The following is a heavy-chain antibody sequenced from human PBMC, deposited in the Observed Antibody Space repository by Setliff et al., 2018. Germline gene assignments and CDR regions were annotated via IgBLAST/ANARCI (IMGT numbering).Heavy chain of an antibody. CDR3: ARVYDFWSGYYVDY. CDR2: ISSSSSTI. V-gene: IGHV3-48*01. CDR1: GFTFSDYY. D-gene: IGHD3-3*01. Sequence: PGGSLRLSCAASGFTFSDYYMNWVRQAPGKGLEWVSYISSSSSTIYYADSVKGRFTISRDNAKNSLYLQMNSLRAEDTAVYYCARVYDFWSGYYVDYWGQGTLVTVSS. J-gene: IGHJ4*02.